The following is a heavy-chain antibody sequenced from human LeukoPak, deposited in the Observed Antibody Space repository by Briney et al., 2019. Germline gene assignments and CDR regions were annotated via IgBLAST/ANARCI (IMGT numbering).Heavy chain of an antibody. D-gene: IGHD3-3*01. CDR3: AGRLKNYDFWSGLDY. J-gene: IGHJ4*02. CDR2: IIPIFGTA. Sequence: RASVKVSCKASGGTFSSYAISWVRQAPGQGLEWMGGIIPIFGTANYAQKFQGRVTITADESTSIAYMELSSLRSEETAVYYCAGRLKNYDFWSGLDYWGQGTLVTVSS. CDR1: GGTFSSYA. V-gene: IGHV1-69*13.